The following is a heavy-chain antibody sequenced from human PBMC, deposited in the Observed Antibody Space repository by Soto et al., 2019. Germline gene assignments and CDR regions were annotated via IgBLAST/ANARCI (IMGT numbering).Heavy chain of an antibody. Sequence: PGGSLRLSCAASGFTFSSYAMSWVRQAPGKGLEWVSAISGSGGSTYYADSVKGRFTISRDNSKNTLYLQMNSLRAEDTAVYYCAKDKSRETLVGPGDYWGQGTLVTVSS. V-gene: IGHV3-23*01. CDR1: GFTFSSYA. D-gene: IGHD2-15*01. CDR3: AKDKSRETLVGPGDY. CDR2: ISGSGGST. J-gene: IGHJ4*02.